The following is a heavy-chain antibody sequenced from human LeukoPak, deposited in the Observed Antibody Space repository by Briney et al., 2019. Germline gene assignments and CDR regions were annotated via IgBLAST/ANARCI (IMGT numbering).Heavy chain of an antibody. CDR1: GFIFSSFA. V-gene: IGHV3-23*01. D-gene: IGHD3-16*02. CDR3: AKALSSSFYYFDL. Sequence: GGSLRLSCAASGFIFSSFAMSWVRQAPGKGLEWVSTISGSGSATYYADSVKGRFTISRDNSRNTLYLQMNSLRAEDTAVYYCAKALSSSFYYFDLGGRGTLVTVSS. J-gene: IGHJ2*01. CDR2: ISGSGSAT.